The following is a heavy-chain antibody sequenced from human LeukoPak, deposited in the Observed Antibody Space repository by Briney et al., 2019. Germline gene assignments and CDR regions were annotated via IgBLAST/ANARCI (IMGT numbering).Heavy chain of an antibody. V-gene: IGHV3-53*01. Sequence: GGSLGLSCEVSGFTVSNNYMSWVRQAPGKGLEWVSVIESGGKTSYGDSVKGRFTISRDNSKNTLYLQMNSLVAEDTAVYYCTRDHRAMGRDTKGFDPWGQGTLVTVSS. CDR2: IESGGKT. D-gene: IGHD2-2*01. J-gene: IGHJ5*02. CDR3: TRDHRAMGRDTKGFDP. CDR1: GFTVSNNY.